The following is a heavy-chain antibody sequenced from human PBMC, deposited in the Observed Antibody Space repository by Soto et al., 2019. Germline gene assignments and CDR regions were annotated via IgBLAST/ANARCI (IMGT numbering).Heavy chain of an antibody. J-gene: IGHJ6*02. CDR3: ARGLLLFGELLYYTSSYYYSYGMDV. Sequence: PSETLSLTCAVYGGSFSGYYWSWIRQPPGKGLEWIGEINHSGSTNYDPSLKSRVTISVDTSKNEFSLKLSSVTAADTAVYYCARGLLLFGELLYYTSSYYYSYGMDVGRQGTTVTSP. CDR2: INHSGST. CDR1: GGSFSGYY. D-gene: IGHD3-10*01. V-gene: IGHV4-34*01.